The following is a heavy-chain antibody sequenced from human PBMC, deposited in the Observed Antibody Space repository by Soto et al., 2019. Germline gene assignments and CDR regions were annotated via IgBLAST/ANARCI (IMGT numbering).Heavy chain of an antibody. CDR2: INHSGST. CDR1: GGSFSGYY. CDR3: ARRGLYYYGSGSYYNGYNWFDP. J-gene: IGHJ5*02. D-gene: IGHD3-10*01. V-gene: IGHV4-34*01. Sequence: PSETLSLTCAVYGGSFSGYYWSWIRQPPGKGLEWIGEINHSGSTNYNPSLKSRVTISVDTSKNQFSLKLSSVTAADTAVYYCARRGLYYYGSGSYYNGYNWFDPWGQGTLVTVSS.